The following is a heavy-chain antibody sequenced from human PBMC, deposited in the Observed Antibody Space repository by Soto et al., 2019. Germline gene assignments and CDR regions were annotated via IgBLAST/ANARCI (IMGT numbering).Heavy chain of an antibody. D-gene: IGHD2-21*02. V-gene: IGHV3-30*18. CDR3: AKGTSMYGGNSLDY. CDR2: ISYDGSNK. J-gene: IGHJ4*02. CDR1: GFTFSSYG. Sequence: QVQLVESGGGVVQPGRSLRLSCAASGFTFSSYGMHWVRQAPGKGLEWVADISYDGSNKYYADSVKGRFTISRDNSKNTLYLQMNSLRAEDTAVYYCAKGTSMYGGNSLDYWGQGTLVTVSS.